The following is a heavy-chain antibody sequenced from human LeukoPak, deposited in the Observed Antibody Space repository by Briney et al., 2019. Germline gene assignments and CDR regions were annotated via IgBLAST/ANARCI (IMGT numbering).Heavy chain of an antibody. CDR1: GFTVSSNY. Sequence: PGGSLRLSXAASGFTVSSNYMSWVRQAPGKGLEWVSVIYSGGSTYYADSVKGRFTISRDNSKNTLYLQMNSLRAEDTAVSYCARDPTRHYYDSSGYGPWGQGTLVTVSS. CDR3: ARDPTRHYYDSSGYGP. J-gene: IGHJ5*02. V-gene: IGHV3-66*02. CDR2: IYSGGST. D-gene: IGHD3-22*01.